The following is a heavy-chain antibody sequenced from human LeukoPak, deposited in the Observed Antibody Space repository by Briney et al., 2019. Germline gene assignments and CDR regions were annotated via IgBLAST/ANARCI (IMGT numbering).Heavy chain of an antibody. D-gene: IGHD3-22*01. CDR2: IYHSEST. Sequence: PSGTLSLTCAVSGGSISRSNWWSWVRQPPGKGLEWIGEIYHSESTNYNPSLKSRVNISVDKSKNQFSLKLSSVTAADTAVYYCAVVVISTRQFDYWGQGTLVTVSS. V-gene: IGHV4-4*02. CDR1: GGSISRSNW. CDR3: AVVVISTRQFDY. J-gene: IGHJ4*02.